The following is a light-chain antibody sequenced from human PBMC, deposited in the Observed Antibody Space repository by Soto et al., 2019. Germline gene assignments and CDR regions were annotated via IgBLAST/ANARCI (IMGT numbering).Light chain of an antibody. CDR1: SSDVGVYNY. CDR2: DVS. V-gene: IGLV2-14*01. J-gene: IGLJ3*02. Sequence: QSALTQPASVSGSPGQSITISCTGTSSDVGVYNYVSWYQQHPGKAPKLMIYDVSNRPSGVSNRFSGSKSGNTASLTISGLQAEDEDDYYCSSYTSSSTWVFGGGTKLTVL. CDR3: SSYTSSSTWV.